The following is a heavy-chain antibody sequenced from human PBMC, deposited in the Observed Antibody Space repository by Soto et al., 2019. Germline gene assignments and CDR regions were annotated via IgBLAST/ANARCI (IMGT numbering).Heavy chain of an antibody. CDR3: LRGRYGSEIH. V-gene: IGHV3-53*04. Sequence: EVRLVESGGGLVQPGGSLRLSCAAFGFTVSSNYMTWVRLAPGKGLEWVSLVYSGGATHYEASVKGRFTIPTHSSQNTLFLQMNSLRTEDTATYYCLRGRYGSEIHWGQGTKVTVSS. CDR1: GFTVSSNY. CDR2: VYSGGAT. J-gene: IGHJ4*02. D-gene: IGHD3-10*01.